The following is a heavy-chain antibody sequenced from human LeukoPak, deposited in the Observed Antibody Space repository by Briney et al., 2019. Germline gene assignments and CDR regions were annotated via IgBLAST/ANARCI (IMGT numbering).Heavy chain of an antibody. CDR2: IYYSGST. CDR1: GGSISSSSYY. J-gene: IGHJ6*03. V-gene: IGHV4-39*01. CDR3: ARPGGYYYYYMDV. D-gene: IGHD1-14*01. Sequence: SEALSLTCTVSGGSISSSSYYWGWIRQPPGKGLEWIGSIYYSGSTYYNPSLKSRVTISVDTSKNQFSLKLSSVTAADTAVYYCARPGGYYYYYMDVWGKGTTVTVSS.